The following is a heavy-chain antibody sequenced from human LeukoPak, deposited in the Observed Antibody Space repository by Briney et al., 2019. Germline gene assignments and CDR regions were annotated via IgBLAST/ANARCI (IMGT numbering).Heavy chain of an antibody. CDR2: IWYDGSNK. V-gene: IGHV3-33*08. D-gene: IGHD1-26*01. CDR3: ARVGGATAVTMYFEY. CDR1: GFTFSNYA. J-gene: IGHJ4*02. Sequence: GRSLRLSCAASGFTFSNYAMHWVRQAPGKGLEWVAVIWYDGSNKYYADSVKGRFTISRDNSKNTLYLQMNSLRAEDTAVYYCARVGGATAVTMYFEYWGQGTLVTVSS.